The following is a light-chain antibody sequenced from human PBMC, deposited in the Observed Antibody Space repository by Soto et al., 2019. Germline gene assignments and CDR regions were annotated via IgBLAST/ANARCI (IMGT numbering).Light chain of an antibody. Sequence: QSVLTQPPSVSGAPGQRVTISCTGSSSNIGAGCDVHWYQQLPGTAPKLLIYGNTNRPSGVPDRFSGSKSGSSASLAITGLQAEDEADYYCQSYDNSLSGPVVFGGGTKLTVL. CDR1: SSNIGAGCD. CDR2: GNT. CDR3: QSYDNSLSGPVV. V-gene: IGLV1-40*01. J-gene: IGLJ2*01.